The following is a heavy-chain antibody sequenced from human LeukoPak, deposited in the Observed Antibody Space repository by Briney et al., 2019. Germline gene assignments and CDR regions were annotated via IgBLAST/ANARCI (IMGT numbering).Heavy chain of an antibody. CDR3: ARDRAAMVDY. D-gene: IGHD5-18*01. CDR2: IYYSGST. J-gene: IGHJ4*02. V-gene: IGHV4-61*01. CDR1: GGSVSSGSYY. Sequence: SQTLSLTCTVSGGSVSSGSYYWSWIRQPPGKGLEWIGYIYYSGSTNYNPSLKSRVTISVDTSKNQFSLKLSSVTAADTAVYYCARDRAAMVDYWGQGTLVTVSS.